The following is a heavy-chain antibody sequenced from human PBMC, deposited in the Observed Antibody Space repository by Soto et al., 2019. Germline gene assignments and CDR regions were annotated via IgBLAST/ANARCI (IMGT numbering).Heavy chain of an antibody. D-gene: IGHD2-15*01. CDR1: GDSISSVDYF. V-gene: IGHV4-30-4*01. CDR2: IYKSATT. Sequence: TLSLTCSVSGDSISSVDYFWAWIRQPPGQALEYIGYIYKSATTYYNPSFESRVAISLDTSKSQFSLNVTSVTAADTAVYFCARGRYCLNGRCFPNWFDSWGQGTLVTVYS. CDR3: ARGRYCLNGRCFPNWFDS. J-gene: IGHJ5*01.